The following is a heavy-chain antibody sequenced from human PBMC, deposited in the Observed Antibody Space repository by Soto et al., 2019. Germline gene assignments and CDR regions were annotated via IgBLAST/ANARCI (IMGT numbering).Heavy chain of an antibody. CDR2: INPSGAKT. CDR1: GFTFTNYW. V-gene: IGHV1-46*01. CDR3: ARDVWDYGANPDH. J-gene: IGHJ5*02. D-gene: IGHD4-17*01. Sequence: QVQLVQSGAEVKKPGAAVKVACKTSGFTFTNYWMHWVRQAPGQGLEWMGIINPSGAKTSYGQKFQGGVTVTRDTSTSTVYMELISLTSEVTAVDYGARDVWDYGANPDHWGQGTLVTVSS.